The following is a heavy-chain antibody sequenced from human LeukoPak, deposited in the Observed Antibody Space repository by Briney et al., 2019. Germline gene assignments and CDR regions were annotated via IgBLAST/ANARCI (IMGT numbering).Heavy chain of an antibody. D-gene: IGHD2-15*01. CDR2: ISSSSSYI. CDR1: GFTFSNAR. J-gene: IGHJ6*02. V-gene: IGHV3-21*01. Sequence: GGSLRLPCAASGFTFSNARMSWVRQAPGKGLEWVSSISSSSSYIYYADSVKGRFTISRDNAKNSLYLQMNSLRAEDTAVYYCARGSYCSGGSCYHYYYYGMDVWGQGTTVTVSS. CDR3: ARGSYCSGGSCYHYYYYGMDV.